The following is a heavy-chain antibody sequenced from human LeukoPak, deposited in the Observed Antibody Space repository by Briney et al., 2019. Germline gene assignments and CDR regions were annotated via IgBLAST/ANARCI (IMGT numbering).Heavy chain of an antibody. D-gene: IGHD3-22*01. CDR1: GGSFSGYY. Sequence: ASETLSLTCAVYGGSFSGYYWSWIRQPPGKGLEWIGEINHSGSTNYNPPLKSRVTISVDTSKNQFSLKLSSVTAADTAVYYCAREYYYYDSSGPPPPYYFDYWGQGTLVTVSS. CDR2: INHSGST. V-gene: IGHV4-34*01. CDR3: AREYYYYDSSGPPPPYYFDY. J-gene: IGHJ4*02.